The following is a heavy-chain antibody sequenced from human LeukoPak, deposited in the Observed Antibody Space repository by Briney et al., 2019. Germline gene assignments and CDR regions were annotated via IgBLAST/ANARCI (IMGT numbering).Heavy chain of an antibody. Sequence: ASVKVSCKASGYTFTSYGISWVRQAPGQGLEWMGWISAYNGNTSYAQKLQGRVTMTTDTSTSTAYMELRSLRSDDTAVYYCARAPSGVLFYYYYYMDVWGKGTTVTISS. CDR2: ISAYNGNT. J-gene: IGHJ6*03. V-gene: IGHV1-18*01. CDR1: GYTFTSYG. CDR3: ARAPSGVLFYYYYYMDV. D-gene: IGHD2-15*01.